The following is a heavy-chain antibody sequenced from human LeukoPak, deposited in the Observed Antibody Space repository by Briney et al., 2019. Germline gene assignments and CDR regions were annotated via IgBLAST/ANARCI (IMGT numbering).Heavy chain of an antibody. CDR1: GFIFITYS. D-gene: IGHD6-13*01. CDR2: ISGDSTYI. Sequence: GGSLRLSCAASGFIFITYSLIWVRQAPGKGLEWVSSISGDSTYIFYADSVKGRFTISRDNAKKSLFLQMSSLRAEDTAVYYCVRAVSSSSFYWDYWGQGTLVTVSS. V-gene: IGHV3-21*01. J-gene: IGHJ4*02. CDR3: VRAVSSSSFYWDY.